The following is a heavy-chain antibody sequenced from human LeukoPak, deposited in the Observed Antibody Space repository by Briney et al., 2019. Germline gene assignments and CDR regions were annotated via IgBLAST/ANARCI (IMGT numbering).Heavy chain of an antibody. Sequence: SQTLSLTCAVSGGSISSGGYSWSWIRQPPGKGLEWIGYIYYSGSTNYNPSLKSRVTISVDTSKNQFSLKLSSVTAADTAVYYCARVVGDGYNYFLDYWGQGTLVTVSS. CDR1: GGSISSGGYS. CDR3: ARVVGDGYNYFLDY. V-gene: IGHV4-61*08. D-gene: IGHD5-24*01. CDR2: IYYSGST. J-gene: IGHJ4*02.